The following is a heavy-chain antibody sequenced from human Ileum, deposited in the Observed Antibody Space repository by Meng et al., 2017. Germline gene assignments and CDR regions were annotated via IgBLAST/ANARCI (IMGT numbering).Heavy chain of an antibody. Sequence: GESLKISCAASGFTFGNFWMTWVRQAPGKGLEWVANIKQDGSEKYYVDAVKGRFTVSRDNAKNSLYLQMNSLRGEDSAVYYCASSWFDSRDHAFAVWGQGTMVTVSS. CDR3: ASSWFDSRDHAFAV. D-gene: IGHD3-22*01. J-gene: IGHJ3*01. V-gene: IGHV3-7*01. CDR1: GFTFGNFW. CDR2: IKQDGSEK.